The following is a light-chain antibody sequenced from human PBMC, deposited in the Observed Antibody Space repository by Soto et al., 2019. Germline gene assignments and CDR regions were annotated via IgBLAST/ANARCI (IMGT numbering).Light chain of an antibody. CDR2: SAS. J-gene: IGKJ3*01. CDR1: QSISSNY. Sequence: EIVLTQSPGTRSLSPGERATLSCRASQSISSNYLAWYQQKPGLAPRLLIYSASSRATGIPDRFSGSGSGTDFTLTISRLEPEDFAVYYCQQYGSSFTFGPGTKVDIK. V-gene: IGKV3-20*01. CDR3: QQYGSSFT.